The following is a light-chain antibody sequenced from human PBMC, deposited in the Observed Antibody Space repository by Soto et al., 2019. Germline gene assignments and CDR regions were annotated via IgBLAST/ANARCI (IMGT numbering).Light chain of an antibody. V-gene: IGKV1-5*01. Sequence: DIQMTQSPSTLSASVGDRVTITCRASQSISSWLAWYQQKPGKAPKLLIYDASSLESGVPSRFSGSGSGTEFTLTISSLQPDDFANYYCQQYNSYSLFGGGTKVEIK. CDR3: QQYNSYSL. J-gene: IGKJ4*01. CDR2: DAS. CDR1: QSISSW.